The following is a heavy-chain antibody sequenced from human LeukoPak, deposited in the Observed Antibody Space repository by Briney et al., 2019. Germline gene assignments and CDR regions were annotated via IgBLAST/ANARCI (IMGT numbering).Heavy chain of an antibody. V-gene: IGHV4-59*02. Sequence: SETLSLTCSVSGHFVSDYYWSWIRQSPGKGLEWIGWLHYSGTTYYNPSLKGRVAMSLDTSRNQLSLKLSSVTAADTAVYYCARHSSGWHLDFWGQGSLVTVSS. CDR1: GHFVSDYY. D-gene: IGHD6-19*01. CDR2: LHYSGTT. J-gene: IGHJ4*02. CDR3: ARHSSGWHLDF.